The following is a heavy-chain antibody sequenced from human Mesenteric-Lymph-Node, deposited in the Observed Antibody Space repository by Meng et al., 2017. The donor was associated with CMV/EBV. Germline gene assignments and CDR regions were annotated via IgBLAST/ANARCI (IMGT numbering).Heavy chain of an antibody. V-gene: IGHV3-11*01. CDR1: GFTFSDYY. CDR3: ARDRYCSSTSCYKYYFDS. J-gene: IGHJ4*02. Sequence: GESLKISCAASGFTFSDYYMSWIRQAPGKGLEWVSYISSSGSTIYYADSVKGRFTISRDNAKNSLYLQMNSLRAEDTAVYYCARDRYCSSTSCYKYYFDSWGQGTLVTVSS. CDR2: ISSSGSTI. D-gene: IGHD2-2*01.